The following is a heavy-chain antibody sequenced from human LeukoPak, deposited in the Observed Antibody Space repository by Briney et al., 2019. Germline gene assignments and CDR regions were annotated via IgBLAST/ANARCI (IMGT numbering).Heavy chain of an antibody. CDR3: ANPINDFWSGYYAPRDAFDI. Sequence: GGSLRLSCAASGFTFSSYAMSWVRQAPGKGLEWVSAISGSGGSTYYADSVKGRFTISRDNSKNTLYLQMNSLRAEDTAVYYCANPINDFWSGYYAPRDAFDIWGQGTMVTVSS. D-gene: IGHD3-3*01. CDR1: GFTFSSYA. CDR2: ISGSGGST. J-gene: IGHJ3*02. V-gene: IGHV3-23*01.